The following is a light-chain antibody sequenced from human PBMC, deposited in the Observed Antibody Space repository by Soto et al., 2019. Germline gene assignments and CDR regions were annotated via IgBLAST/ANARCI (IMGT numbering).Light chain of an antibody. Sequence: EILLTQSPCTLSLSPGDRATLSCRASQSVSSSYLAWYQQQPGQAPSLLIYGASSRATGIPDRFSGSGSGTDFTLTISRLEPEDFAVYYCQQYGSSPVTFGQGTKVEIK. CDR2: GAS. CDR3: QQYGSSPVT. J-gene: IGKJ1*01. V-gene: IGKV3-20*01. CDR1: QSVSSSY.